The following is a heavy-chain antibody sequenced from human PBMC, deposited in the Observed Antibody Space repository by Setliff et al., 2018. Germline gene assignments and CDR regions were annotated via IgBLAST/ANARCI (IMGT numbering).Heavy chain of an antibody. CDR2: ISPGRST. CDR3: ARGNSRSSVWYVVPHFDY. CDR1: GGSISNFY. J-gene: IGHJ4*02. V-gene: IGHV4-4*08. Sequence: SETLSLTCSVSGGSISNFYWSWIRQPPGKGLEWIGSISPGRSTNYNPSLKSRVTISVDTSKNQFSLRLKSVTAADTAVYYCARGNSRSSVWYVVPHFDYWGQGTLVTVSS. D-gene: IGHD6-19*01.